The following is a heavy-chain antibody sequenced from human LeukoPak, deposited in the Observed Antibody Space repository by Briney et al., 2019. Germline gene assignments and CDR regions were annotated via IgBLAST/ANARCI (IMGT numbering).Heavy chain of an antibody. CDR3: ARGHIVVVPAAMANYNWFDP. D-gene: IGHD2-2*01. Sequence: GASVKVSFKASGYTFTSYYMHWVRQAPGQGLEWMGIINPSGGSTSYAQKFQGRVTMTRDTSTSTVYMELSSLRSEDTAVYYCARGHIVVVPAAMANYNWFDPWGQGTLVTVSS. CDR2: INPSGGST. CDR1: GYTFTSYY. V-gene: IGHV1-46*03. J-gene: IGHJ5*02.